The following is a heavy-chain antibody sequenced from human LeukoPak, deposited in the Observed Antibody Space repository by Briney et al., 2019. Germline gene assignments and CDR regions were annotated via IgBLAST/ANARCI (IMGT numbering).Heavy chain of an antibody. J-gene: IGHJ4*02. CDR3: ARDTTYSNHCSDH. D-gene: IGHD4-11*01. V-gene: IGHV3-48*01. CDR1: GFTFSSYS. Sequence: GGSLRLSCAASGFTFSSYSMNWVRQAPGKGLECVSYISSSGSSIYYADSVKGRFTISRDNAKNSLYLQMNGLRAEDTAVYYCARDTTYSNHCSDHWGQGTLVTVSS. CDR2: ISSSGSSI.